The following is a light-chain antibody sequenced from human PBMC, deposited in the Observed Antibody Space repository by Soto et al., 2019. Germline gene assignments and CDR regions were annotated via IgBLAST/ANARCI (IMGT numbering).Light chain of an antibody. J-gene: IGKJ5*01. CDR1: QDVMTN. CDR2: DAS. CDR3: QQRSNRTPIT. V-gene: IGKV3-11*01. Sequence: ETVRTQFPATLPTSLCERATLSCRASQDVMTNLAWYQQKPGQAPRRLIYDASNRATGIPARFSGSGSGTDFTLTISSLEPEDFAVYYCQQRSNRTPITFGQGTRLEIK.